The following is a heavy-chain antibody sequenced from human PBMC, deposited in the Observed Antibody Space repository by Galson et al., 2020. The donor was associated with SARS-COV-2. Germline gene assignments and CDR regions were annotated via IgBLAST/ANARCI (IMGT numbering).Heavy chain of an antibody. J-gene: IGHJ6*02. CDR2: INSDGSST. V-gene: IGHV3-74*01. CDR1: GFTFRTYW. D-gene: IGHD3-16*01. Sequence: GDSLKISCAASGFTFRTYWMHWVRQVSGKGPVWVSRINSDGSSTIYADSVKGRFTISRDNAKNTLYLQMNSLRVEDTAVYYCAREGEDTWYDYVMDVWGQGTTVTVSS. CDR3: AREGEDTWYDYVMDV.